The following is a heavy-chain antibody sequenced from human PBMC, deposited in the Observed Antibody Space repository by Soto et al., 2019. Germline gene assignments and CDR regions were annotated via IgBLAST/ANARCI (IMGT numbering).Heavy chain of an antibody. Sequence: GESLKISFQGSGYTFSSYLISWVRQMPVKGLEWMGIIYPGDSDTRYSPSFQGQVTISVDKSITTAYLQWSSLKASDTAMYYCARGYCTATICDPWFDPWGQGTLVTVSS. CDR3: ARGYCTATICDPWFDP. V-gene: IGHV5-51*01. CDR2: IYPGDSDT. J-gene: IGHJ5*02. D-gene: IGHD2-8*02. CDR1: GYTFSSYL.